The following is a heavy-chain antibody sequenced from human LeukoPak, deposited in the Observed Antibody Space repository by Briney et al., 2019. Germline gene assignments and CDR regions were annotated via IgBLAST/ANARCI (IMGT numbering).Heavy chain of an antibody. CDR2: INPNSGGT. CDR1: GYTFTGYY. J-gene: IGHJ4*02. Sequence: ASVKVSXKASGYTFTGYYMHWVRQAPGQGLEWMGWINPNSGGTKYAQKFQDRVTMTRDTSISTAYMELSRLRSDDTAVYYCARMFLRGSVGATRGVGYWGQGTLVTVSS. CDR3: ARMFLRGSVGATRGVGY. D-gene: IGHD1-26*01. V-gene: IGHV1-2*02.